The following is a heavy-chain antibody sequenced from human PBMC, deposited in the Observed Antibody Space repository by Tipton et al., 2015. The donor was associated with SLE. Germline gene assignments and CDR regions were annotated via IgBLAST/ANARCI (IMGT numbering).Heavy chain of an antibody. Sequence: LRLSCTVSGGSISSSSYYWGWIRQPPGKGLEWIGSIYYSGSTYYNPSLKSRVTISVDTSKNQFSLKLSSVTAADTAVYYCARDTIAAAGKWFDPWGQGTLVTVSS. CDR1: GGSISSSSYY. CDR3: ARDTIAAAGKWFDP. D-gene: IGHD6-13*01. CDR2: IYYSGST. V-gene: IGHV4-39*07. J-gene: IGHJ5*02.